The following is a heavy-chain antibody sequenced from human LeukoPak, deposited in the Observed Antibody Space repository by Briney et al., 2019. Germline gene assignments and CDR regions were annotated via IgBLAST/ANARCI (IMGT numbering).Heavy chain of an antibody. CDR2: IYASGVT. CDR3: ARVPICCPGNWFDA. CDR1: GASITSESYY. Sequence: SETLSLTCSVSGASITSESYYWTWVRQPAGRGLEWIGRIYASGVTSYNPSLKTRLTISLDTSKNQISLRLNSVTAADTAVYYCARVPICCPGNWFDAWGQGMLVTVSS. D-gene: IGHD3-3*01. J-gene: IGHJ5*02. V-gene: IGHV4-61*02.